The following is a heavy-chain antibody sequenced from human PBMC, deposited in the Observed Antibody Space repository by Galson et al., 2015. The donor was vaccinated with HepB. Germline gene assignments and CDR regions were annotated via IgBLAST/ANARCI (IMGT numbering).Heavy chain of an antibody. CDR2: INPNSGGT. CDR1: GYTFTGYY. V-gene: IGHV1-2*04. CDR3: ARSGSYYDSGGAWFDP. Sequence: SVKVSCKASGYTFTGYYMHWVRQAPGQGLEWMGWINPNSGGTNYAQKFQGWVTMTRDTSISTAYMELSRLRSDDTAVYYCARSGSYYDSGGAWFDPWGQGTLVTVSS. J-gene: IGHJ5*02. D-gene: IGHD1-26*01.